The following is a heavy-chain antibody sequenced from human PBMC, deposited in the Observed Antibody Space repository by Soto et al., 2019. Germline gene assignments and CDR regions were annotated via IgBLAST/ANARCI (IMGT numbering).Heavy chain of an antibody. J-gene: IGHJ4*02. CDR1: GGSISSYY. D-gene: IGHD3-22*01. V-gene: IGHV4-59*01. Sequence: SETVSLTFTVSGGSISSYYWSWIRQPPGKGLEWIGYIYYSGSTNYNPSLKSRVTISVDTSKNQFSLKLSSVTAADTAVYYCARADMDSSGYYIYYFDYWGQGALVTVSS. CDR3: ARADMDSSGYYIYYFDY. CDR2: IYYSGST.